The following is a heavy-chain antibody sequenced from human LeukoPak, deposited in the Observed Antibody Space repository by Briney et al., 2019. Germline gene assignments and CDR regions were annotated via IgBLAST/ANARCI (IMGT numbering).Heavy chain of an antibody. CDR2: IWYDGSQR. D-gene: IGHD1-14*01. CDR3: ATSSPRNYFDH. J-gene: IGHJ4*02. V-gene: IGHV3-33*01. Sequence: GGSLRLSCVASGFIFSTYGLHWVRQSPGRGLEWVAVIWYDGSQRNYADSVKGRFTISRDDSQNTIYLQMDSLRAEDTAVYYCATSSPRNYFDHWGQGTLVTVSS. CDR1: GFIFSTYG.